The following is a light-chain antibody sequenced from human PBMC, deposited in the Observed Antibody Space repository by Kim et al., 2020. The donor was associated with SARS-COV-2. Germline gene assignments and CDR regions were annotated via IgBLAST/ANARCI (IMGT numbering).Light chain of an antibody. V-gene: IGLV3-21*04. CDR3: QVWVSSSDDRV. J-gene: IGLJ7*01. Sequence: APGKTARITCGGNNIGSKSVHWYQQKPGQAPVLVIYYDSDRPSGIPERFSGSNSGNTATLTISRVEAGDEADYYCQVWVSSSDDRVFWGGAQLTVL. CDR1: NIGSKS. CDR2: YDS.